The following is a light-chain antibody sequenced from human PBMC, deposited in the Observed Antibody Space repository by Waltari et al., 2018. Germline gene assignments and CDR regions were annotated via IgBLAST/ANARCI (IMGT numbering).Light chain of an antibody. V-gene: IGLV1-40*01. CDR3: QSLDLRRRVCVP. J-gene: IGLJ2*01. CDR1: SPNIGDGHD. Sequence: QYVLPQPPSVSGAPGQRVTTSCTGSSPNIGDGHDVHWHQVFPGPAPTLLISGNNNLPSGVPDRFSGSKSGNSAALAISWLQAENGGNDYGQSLDLRRRVCVPLAGGTKVGVL. CDR2: GNN.